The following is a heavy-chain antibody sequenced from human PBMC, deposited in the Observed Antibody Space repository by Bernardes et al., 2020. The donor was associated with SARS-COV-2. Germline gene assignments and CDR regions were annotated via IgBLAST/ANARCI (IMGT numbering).Heavy chain of an antibody. CDR1: GGSISSTTYS. Sequence: SETLSLTCTVSGGSISSTTYSWGWIRQSPGKGLEWIGNIDYRGSAYYNPSLKSRLTISVDTSKNQFSLKLRSVTAADTAIYYCAREGDSSGYYPLDYWNQGTLVTVSS. CDR2: IDYRGSA. CDR3: AREGDSSGYYPLDY. D-gene: IGHD3-22*01. V-gene: IGHV4-39*02. J-gene: IGHJ4*02.